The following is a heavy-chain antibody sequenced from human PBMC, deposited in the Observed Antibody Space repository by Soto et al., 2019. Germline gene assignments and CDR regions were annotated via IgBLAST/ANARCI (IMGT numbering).Heavy chain of an antibody. CDR3: AKDIGGGKTTVVTPVVYYYGMDV. V-gene: IGHV3-9*01. Sequence: EVQLVESGGGLVQPGRSLRLSCAASGFTFDDYAMHWVRQAPGKGLEWVSGISWNSGSIGYADSVKGRFTISRDNAKNSQYLQMNSLRAEDTALYYCAKDIGGGKTTVVTPVVYYYGMDVWGQGTTVTVSS. CDR1: GFTFDDYA. CDR2: ISWNSGSI. D-gene: IGHD4-17*01. J-gene: IGHJ6*02.